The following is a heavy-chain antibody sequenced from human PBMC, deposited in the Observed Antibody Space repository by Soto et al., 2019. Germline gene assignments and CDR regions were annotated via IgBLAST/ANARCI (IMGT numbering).Heavy chain of an antibody. CDR2: ISAYNCNT. V-gene: IGHV1-18*01. J-gene: IGHJ4*02. CDR1: GYTFTSYG. Sequence: QVQLVQSGAEVKKPGASVKVSCKASGYTFTSYGISWVRQAPRQGLEWMGWISAYNCNTNYAQKLQGRVTMTTDTSTSTAYMELRSLRSDDTAVYYCASSLLVGYGLEGESDWGQGTLVTVSS. CDR3: ASSLLVGYGLEGESD. D-gene: IGHD5-18*01.